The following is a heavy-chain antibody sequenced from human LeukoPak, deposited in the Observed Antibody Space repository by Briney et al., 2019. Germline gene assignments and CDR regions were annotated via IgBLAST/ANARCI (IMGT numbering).Heavy chain of an antibody. CDR2: INPNSGGT. J-gene: IGHJ4*02. Sequence: GASVKVSCRASGYTFTGYYMHWVRQAPGQGLEWMGWINPNSGGTNYAQKFQGRVTMTRDTSISTAYMELSRLRSDDTAVYYCARAEAITMIVVVIRDFDYWGQGTLVTVSS. CDR1: GYTFTGYY. V-gene: IGHV1-2*02. D-gene: IGHD3-22*01. CDR3: ARAEAITMIVVVIRDFDY.